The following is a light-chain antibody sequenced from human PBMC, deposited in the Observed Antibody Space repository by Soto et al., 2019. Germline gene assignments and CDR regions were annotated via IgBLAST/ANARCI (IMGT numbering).Light chain of an antibody. CDR1: SGGIVNNY. CDR2: EHN. CDR3: QSYDSSFVL. V-gene: IGLV6-57*04. Sequence: NFMLTQPHSVSESPGETVTISCTRTSGGIVNNYVQWYQQRPGSAPTIVTYEHNQRPSGVPDRFSGSTDGSSNSASLTISGLQTEDEADYYCQSYDSSFVLFGGGTKLTVL. J-gene: IGLJ2*01.